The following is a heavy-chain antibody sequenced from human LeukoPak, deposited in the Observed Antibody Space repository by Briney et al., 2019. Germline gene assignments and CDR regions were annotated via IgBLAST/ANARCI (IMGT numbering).Heavy chain of an antibody. CDR2: INPKSGGT. J-gene: IGHJ4*02. V-gene: IGHV1-2*02. CDR3: ARSPDILTGENFDY. CDR1: GYTFSGYY. Sequence: ASVKVSCKASGYTFSGYYMHWVRQAPGQGLEWMGWINPKSGGTNEAQKFHDRVTMARDTSIRTAYMEVSRLRSDDTAVYYCARSPDILTGENFDYWDQGTLVTVSS. D-gene: IGHD3-9*01.